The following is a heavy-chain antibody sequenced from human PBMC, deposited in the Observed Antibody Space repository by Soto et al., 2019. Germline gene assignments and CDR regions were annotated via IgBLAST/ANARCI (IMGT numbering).Heavy chain of an antibody. V-gene: IGHV4-31*03. J-gene: IGHJ5*02. CDR1: GGSISSGGYY. CDR2: IYYSGST. CDR3: ARDRPPRGTGTTCCPIDP. D-gene: IGHD1-1*01. Sequence: SETLSLTCTVSGGSISSGGYYWSWIRQHPGKGLEWIGYIYYSGSTYYNPSLKSRVTISVDTSKNQFSLKLSSVTAADTAVYYCARDRPPRGTGTTCCPIDPWGQGTLVTVSS.